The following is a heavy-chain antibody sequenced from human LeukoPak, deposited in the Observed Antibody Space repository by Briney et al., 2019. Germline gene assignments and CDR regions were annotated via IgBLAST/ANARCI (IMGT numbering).Heavy chain of an antibody. J-gene: IGHJ5*02. Sequence: SETLSLTCAVYGGTFSGYYWSWIRQPPGKGLEWIGEINHSGSTNYNPSLKSRVTISVDTSKNQFSLKLSSVTAADTAVYYCARAGRITMVRGVYNWFDPSGQGTLVTVSS. CDR1: GGTFSGYY. D-gene: IGHD3-10*01. CDR3: ARAGRITMVRGVYNWFDP. V-gene: IGHV4-34*01. CDR2: INHSGST.